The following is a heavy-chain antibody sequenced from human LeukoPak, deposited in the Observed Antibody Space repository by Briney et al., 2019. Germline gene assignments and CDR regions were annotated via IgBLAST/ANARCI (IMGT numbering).Heavy chain of an antibody. CDR3: AKDDDLVVPRGVSYGMDV. Sequence: GGSLRLSCAASGFTFSTHAMTWVRQVPGKGLEWVSAISGSSGNTYYADSVKGRFTISRDNSKNTLFLQMNSLRAEDTAVYYCAKDDDLVVPRGVSYGMDVWGQGTTVTVSS. J-gene: IGHJ6*02. CDR2: ISGSSGNT. D-gene: IGHD2-15*01. CDR1: GFTFSTHA. V-gene: IGHV3-23*01.